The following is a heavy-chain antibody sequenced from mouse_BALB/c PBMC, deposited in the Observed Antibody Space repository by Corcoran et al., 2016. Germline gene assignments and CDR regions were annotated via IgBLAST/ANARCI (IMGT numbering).Heavy chain of an antibody. CDR2: VDPASGNT. CDR3: GRSREGNYVVY. J-gene: IGHJ2*01. Sequence: EVQLQQSGGELVKPGASVKLSCTAAGFNIKDTCMHWVKQRPEQGLEWIGRVDPASGNTKYDPNFQGKATMTADTSSNTVYLQLSSLTSEATAVYYCGRSREGNYVVYWGQGTTLTVSS. CDR1: GFNIKDTC. V-gene: IGHV14-3*02. D-gene: IGHD2-1*01.